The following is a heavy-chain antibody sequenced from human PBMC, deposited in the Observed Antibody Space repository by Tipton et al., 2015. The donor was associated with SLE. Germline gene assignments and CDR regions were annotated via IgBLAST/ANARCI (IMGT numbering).Heavy chain of an antibody. CDR3: ARVVPYGSHCSGGSCYSDAFDI. CDR2: ISWNSGSI. CDR1: GFTFDDYA. J-gene: IGHJ3*02. D-gene: IGHD2-15*01. Sequence: SLRLSCAASGFTFDDYAMHWVRQAPGKGLEWVSGISWNSGSIGYADSVKGRFTISRDNAKNSLYLQMNSLRAEDTALYYCARVVPYGSHCSGGSCYSDAFDIWGQGTMVTVSS. V-gene: IGHV3-9*01.